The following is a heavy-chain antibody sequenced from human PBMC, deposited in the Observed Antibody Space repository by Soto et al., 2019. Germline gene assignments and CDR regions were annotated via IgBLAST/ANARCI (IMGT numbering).Heavy chain of an antibody. V-gene: IGHV3-11*01. J-gene: IGHJ4*02. CDR3: ARKPYSSSWSDY. Sequence: GSLRLSCAASGFTFSDYYMSWIRQAPGKGLEWVSYISSSGSTIYYADSVKGRFTISRDNAKNSLYLQMNSLRAEDTAVYYCARKPYSSSWSDYWGQGTLVTVSS. D-gene: IGHD6-13*01. CDR1: GFTFSDYY. CDR2: ISSSGSTI.